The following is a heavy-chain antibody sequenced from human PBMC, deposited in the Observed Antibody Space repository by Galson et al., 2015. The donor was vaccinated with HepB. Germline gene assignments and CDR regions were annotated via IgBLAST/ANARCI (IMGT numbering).Heavy chain of an antibody. J-gene: IGHJ5*02. CDR1: GFIFSTYA. V-gene: IGHV3-23*01. D-gene: IGHD3-3*01. Sequence: SLRLSCAASGFIFSTYAMSWVRQAPGKGLEWVAAISGSGGTTYYADSMKGRFTISRHNSKNTLYLQINSLRAEDTAISYCAKGGGDFWSGPLFDPWGQGTLVTVSS. CDR3: AKGGGDFWSGPLFDP. CDR2: ISGSGGTT.